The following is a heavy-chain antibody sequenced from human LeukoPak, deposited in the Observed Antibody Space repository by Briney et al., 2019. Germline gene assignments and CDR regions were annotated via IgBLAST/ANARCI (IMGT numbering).Heavy chain of an antibody. Sequence: GGSLRLSCAASGFTFSSYWIHWVRQAPGKGLVWVSRIYSDATDYTDSVKGRFTISRDNAKNTLYLQMNSLRAEDTAVYDCARESYDSSGYYYGGGFDYWGQGTLVTVSS. D-gene: IGHD3-22*01. V-gene: IGHV3-74*01. CDR3: ARESYDSSGYYYGGGFDY. CDR1: GFTFSSYW. CDR2: IYSDAT. J-gene: IGHJ4*02.